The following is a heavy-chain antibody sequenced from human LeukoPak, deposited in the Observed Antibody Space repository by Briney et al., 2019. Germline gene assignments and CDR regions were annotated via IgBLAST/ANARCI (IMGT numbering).Heavy chain of an antibody. Sequence: GGSLRLSCAASGFTFSSYWMTWVRQAPGKGLEWVANINEGGNVKFYVDSVKGRFTISRDNTKISLYLQMYSLRAEDTAVYYCARVGKNGWDFDHWGQGTLVTVSS. CDR2: INEGGNVK. V-gene: IGHV3-7*01. CDR3: ARVGKNGWDFDH. CDR1: GFTFSSYW. D-gene: IGHD6-19*01. J-gene: IGHJ4*02.